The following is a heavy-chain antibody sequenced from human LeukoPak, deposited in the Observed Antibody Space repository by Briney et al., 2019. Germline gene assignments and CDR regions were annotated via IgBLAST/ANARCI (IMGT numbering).Heavy chain of an antibody. D-gene: IGHD2-8*01. CDR1: RFTFSSYW. CDR2: ISGSGDST. V-gene: IGHV3-23*01. J-gene: IGHJ4*02. CDR3: AKDRSDNKTWYAGSH. Sequence: GGSLRLSCAASRFTFSSYWMSWVRQAPGKGLEWVSGISGSGDSTYYADPVKGRFTISRDNSKNTLYLQMSSLRAEDTAVYYCAKDRSDNKTWYAGSHWGQGTLVTVSS.